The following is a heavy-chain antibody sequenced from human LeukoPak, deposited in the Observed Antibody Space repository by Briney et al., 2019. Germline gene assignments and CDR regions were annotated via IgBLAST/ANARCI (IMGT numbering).Heavy chain of an antibody. CDR3: ARVTYNGYAHWFDP. J-gene: IGHJ5*02. CDR1: GSIFNTYW. CDR2: IKQDGSGK. Sequence: GGSLRLSCAASGSIFNTYWMSWVRQAPGKGLEWVANIKQDGSGKYYVDSVKGRFTISRDNAKNSLYLQMNSLRAEDTAVYYCARVTYNGYAHWFDPWGQGTQVTVSS. V-gene: IGHV3-7*01. D-gene: IGHD5-12*01.